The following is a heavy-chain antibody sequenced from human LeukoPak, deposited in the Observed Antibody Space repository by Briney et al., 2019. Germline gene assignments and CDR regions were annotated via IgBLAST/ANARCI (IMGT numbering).Heavy chain of an antibody. J-gene: IGHJ4*02. Sequence: SETLSLTCGVYGGSFSGYYWSWIRQPPGKGLEWIGEINHSGSTNYNPSLKSRVTISVDTSKNQFSLKLSSVTAADTAVYYCARDGTVVVPAAQGYYFDYWGQGTLVTVSS. CDR1: GGSFSGYY. D-gene: IGHD2-2*01. CDR3: ARDGTVVVPAAQGYYFDY. CDR2: INHSGST. V-gene: IGHV4-34*01.